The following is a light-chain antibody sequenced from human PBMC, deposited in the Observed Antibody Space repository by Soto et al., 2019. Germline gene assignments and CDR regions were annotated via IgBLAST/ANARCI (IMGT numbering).Light chain of an antibody. V-gene: IGKV3-20*01. Sequence: EIVMPESPATLSVSPGESATLSCRARQSVSSSYLAWYQQKPGQAPRLLIYGASSRATGIPDRFSGSGSGTDFTLTIRRLEPEDFAVYYCQQYGSSPPWTVGQGNKVDIK. CDR3: QQYGSSPPWT. J-gene: IGKJ1*01. CDR1: QSVSSSY. CDR2: GAS.